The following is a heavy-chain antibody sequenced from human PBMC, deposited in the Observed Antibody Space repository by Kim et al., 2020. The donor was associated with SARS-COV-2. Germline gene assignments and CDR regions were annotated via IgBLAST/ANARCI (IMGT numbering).Heavy chain of an antibody. CDR3: ARDLQWLVGGFDY. J-gene: IGHJ4*02. V-gene: IGHV1-3*04. Sequence: ASVKVSCKASGYTFTSYIIHWVRQAPGQRLEWMGWINTGNGDTKYSQKFQGRVTITRDTSASTAYMELSSLRSEDTAVYYCARDLQWLVGGFDYWGQGTLVTVSS. D-gene: IGHD6-19*01. CDR2: INTGNGDT. CDR1: GYTFTSYI.